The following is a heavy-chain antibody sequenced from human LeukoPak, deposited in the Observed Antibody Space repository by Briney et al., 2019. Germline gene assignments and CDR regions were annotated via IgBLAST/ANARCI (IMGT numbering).Heavy chain of an antibody. CDR3: ARDREVPGAIGYYYYYYMDV. J-gene: IGHJ6*03. CDR2: INSDGSST. V-gene: IGHV3-74*01. Sequence: GGSLRLSCAASRFTFSSYWMHWVRQAPGKRLVWVSRINSDGSSTSYADSVKGRFTISRDNAKNTLYLQMNSLRAEDTAVYYCARDREVPGAIGYYYYYYMDVWGKGTTVTVSS. CDR1: RFTFSSYW. D-gene: IGHD2-2*01.